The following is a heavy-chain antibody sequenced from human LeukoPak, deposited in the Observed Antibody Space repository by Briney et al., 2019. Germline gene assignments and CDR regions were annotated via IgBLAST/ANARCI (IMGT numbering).Heavy chain of an antibody. J-gene: IGHJ5*02. CDR2: IYYSGST. V-gene: IGHV4-39*07. CDR3: ARATYYYDSSGYSNWFDP. D-gene: IGHD3-22*01. Sequence: SETLSLTCPVSGGSISSSSHYWGWIRQPPGKGLEWIGSIYYSGSTYYNPSLKSRVTISVDTSKNQFSLKLSSVTAADTAVYYCARATYYYDSSGYSNWFDPWGQGTLVTVSS. CDR1: GGSISSSSHY.